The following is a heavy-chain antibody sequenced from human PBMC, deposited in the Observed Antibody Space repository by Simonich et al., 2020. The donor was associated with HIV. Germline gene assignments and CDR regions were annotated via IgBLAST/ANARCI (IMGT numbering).Heavy chain of an antibody. D-gene: IGHD3-3*01. CDR3: ARGRFWSGYYTYRDYFDY. V-gene: IGHV1-8*03. CDR1: GYTFTSYD. Sequence: QVQLVQSGAEVKKPGASVKVSCKASGYTFTSYDINWVRQATGKGLEWKGGMNPNSGKTGYDKKFQGRVTITRNTSISTAYMELSSLRSEDTAVYYCARGRFWSGYYTYRDYFDYWGQGTLVTVSS. J-gene: IGHJ4*02. CDR2: MNPNSGKT.